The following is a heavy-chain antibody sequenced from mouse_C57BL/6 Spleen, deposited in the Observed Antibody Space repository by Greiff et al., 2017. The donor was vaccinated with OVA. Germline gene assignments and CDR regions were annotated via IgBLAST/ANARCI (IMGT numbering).Heavy chain of an antibody. D-gene: IGHD3-3*01. Sequence: EVQGVESGPELVKPGASVKIPCKASGYTFTDYNMDWVKQSHGKSLEWIGDINPNNGGTIYNQKFKGKATLTVDKSSSTAYMELRSLTSEDTAVYYCARGTRYAMDYWGQGTSVTVSS. V-gene: IGHV1-18*01. CDR2: INPNNGGT. CDR3: ARGTRYAMDY. CDR1: GYTFTDYN. J-gene: IGHJ4*01.